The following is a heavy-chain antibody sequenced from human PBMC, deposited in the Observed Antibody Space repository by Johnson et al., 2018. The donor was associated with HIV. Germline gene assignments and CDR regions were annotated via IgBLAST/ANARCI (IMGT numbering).Heavy chain of an antibody. CDR3: AKDREAWYISRWSPTDAFDI. V-gene: IGHV3-30*18. D-gene: IGHD6-13*01. CDR1: GFTLSHYG. J-gene: IGHJ3*02. CDR2: ISYDGSNA. Sequence: MQLVESGGGVVQPGRSLRLSCAASGFTLSHYGMHWVRQAPGKGPEWVALISYDGSNAYYADSVKGRFTVSRDNSKNTLYLQMISLRAEDTAVYYCAKDREAWYISRWSPTDAFDIWGQGTMVTVSS.